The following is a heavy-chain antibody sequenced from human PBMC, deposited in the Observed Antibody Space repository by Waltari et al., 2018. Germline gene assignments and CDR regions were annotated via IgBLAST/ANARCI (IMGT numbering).Heavy chain of an antibody. CDR3: ARSEVAAAGPNWFDP. D-gene: IGHD6-13*01. J-gene: IGHJ5*02. Sequence: QVQLVQSGAAVKKPGSSVKVSCKASGGTFSSDAISWVREAPGQGLEWMGGIIPIFGTANYAQKFQGRVTITADESTSTAYMELSSLRSEDTAVYYCARSEVAAAGPNWFDPWGQGTLVTVSS. CDR1: GGTFSSDA. V-gene: IGHV1-69*01. CDR2: IIPIFGTA.